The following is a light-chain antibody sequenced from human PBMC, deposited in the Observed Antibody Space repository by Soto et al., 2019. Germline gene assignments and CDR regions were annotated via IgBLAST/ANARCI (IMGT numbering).Light chain of an antibody. V-gene: IGLV1-40*01. J-gene: IGLJ3*02. CDR1: SSNIGAGYD. CDR2: GNS. Sequence: VVTQPPSVSGAPGQRVTISCTGSSSNIGAGYDVHWYQQLPGTAPKLLIYGNSNRPSGVPDRFSGSKSGTSASLAITGLQAEDEADYYCQSYDSSLSGSWVFGGGTKLTVL. CDR3: QSYDSSLSGSWV.